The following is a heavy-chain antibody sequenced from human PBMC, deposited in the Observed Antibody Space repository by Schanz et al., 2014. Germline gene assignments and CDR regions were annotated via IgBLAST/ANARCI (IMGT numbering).Heavy chain of an antibody. CDR3: ARDSLRGTTGGYSMDV. D-gene: IGHD1-1*01. J-gene: IGHJ6*02. Sequence: DVQLLESGGGLVQPGGSLRLSCAASGFTFNSYAMRWVRQAPGKGLEWVSALSGSGGSTYYADSVKGRFTISRDNSKNTQYLQMNSQRAEDTAVYYCARDSLRGTTGGYSMDVWGQGTTVTVSS. CDR1: GFTFNSYA. V-gene: IGHV3-23*01. CDR2: LSGSGGST.